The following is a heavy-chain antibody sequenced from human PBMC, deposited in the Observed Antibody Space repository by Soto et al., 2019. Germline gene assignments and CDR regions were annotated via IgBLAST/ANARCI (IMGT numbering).Heavy chain of an antibody. V-gene: IGHV3-23*01. J-gene: IGHJ4*02. D-gene: IGHD5-12*01. CDR2: LSDSGGST. Sequence: EVQLLESGGGLVQPGGSLRLSCAASGFTFSSYAMTWVRQAPGKGLKWVSSLSDSGGSTYYADSVKGRFTISRDNSKSTLYLQMNSLRAEDTALYYCVKDAYSGYGNFDYWGQGTRVTVSS. CDR3: VKDAYSGYGNFDY. CDR1: GFTFSSYA.